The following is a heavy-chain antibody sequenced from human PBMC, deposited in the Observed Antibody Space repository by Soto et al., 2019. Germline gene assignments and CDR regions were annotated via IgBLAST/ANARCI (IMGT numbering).Heavy chain of an antibody. CDR1: GFTFRSYW. Sequence: GSLRLSCAASGFTFRSYWMSWVRQAPGKGLGGVAKIKQDGSEKYYVESVKGRFTISRDNAKNSLYLQMNSLRAEDTAVYYCASPPTGDDAFDIWGQGTMVTVSS. D-gene: IGHD7-27*01. J-gene: IGHJ3*02. CDR2: IKQDGSEK. V-gene: IGHV3-7*03. CDR3: ASPPTGDDAFDI.